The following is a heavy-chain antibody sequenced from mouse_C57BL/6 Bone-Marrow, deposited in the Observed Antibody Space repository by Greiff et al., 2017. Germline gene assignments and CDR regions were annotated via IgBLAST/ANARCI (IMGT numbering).Heavy chain of an antibody. CDR2: IRNKANGYTT. CDR3: ASPLYYGNSAWFAY. D-gene: IGHD2-1*01. Sequence: EVQLVESGGGLVQPGGSLSLSCAASGFTFTDYYMSWVRQPPGKALEWLGFIRNKANGYTTEYSASVKGRFTISRDNSQSILYLQLNALRAADSATYYWASPLYYGNSAWFAYWGQGTLVTVSA. V-gene: IGHV7-3*01. J-gene: IGHJ3*01. CDR1: GFTFTDYY.